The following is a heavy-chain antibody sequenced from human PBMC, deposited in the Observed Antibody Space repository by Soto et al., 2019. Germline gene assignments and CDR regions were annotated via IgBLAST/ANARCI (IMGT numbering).Heavy chain of an antibody. D-gene: IGHD3-22*01. CDR1: GGSIDSYY. CDR2: VYYTGTT. CDR3: ARLGGYYQSLDT. Sequence: ETLSLTCTVSGGSIDSYYWTWIRQPPGKGLEWIGYVYYTGTTTYSPSLKSRVTISVDTSMNQISLKLSSVTAADTAFYYCARLGGYYQSLDTWGQGTLVTVSS. V-gene: IGHV4-59*08. J-gene: IGHJ5*02.